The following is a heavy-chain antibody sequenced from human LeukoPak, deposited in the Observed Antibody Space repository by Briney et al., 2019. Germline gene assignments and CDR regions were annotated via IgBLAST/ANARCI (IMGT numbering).Heavy chain of an antibody. D-gene: IGHD4-17*01. Sequence: ASMKVSCKASGYTFTDYYLHWVRQAPGQGLEWMGWINPYSGDTNYAQKFHGRVTMTRDTSISTAYMELSRVTSDDTAVYYCATGDSADYLALGKYWGQGSLVTVSS. V-gene: IGHV1-2*02. CDR3: ATGDSADYLALGKY. CDR1: GYTFTDYY. J-gene: IGHJ4*02. CDR2: INPYSGDT.